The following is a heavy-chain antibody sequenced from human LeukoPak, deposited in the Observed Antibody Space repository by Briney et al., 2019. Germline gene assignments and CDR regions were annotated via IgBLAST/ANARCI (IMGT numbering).Heavy chain of an antibody. D-gene: IGHD4-17*01. CDR3: ARGAYGDYDS. CDR1: AFTFSSYA. V-gene: IGHV3-23*01. J-gene: IGHJ5*01. CDR2: SAGADST. Sequence: GGSLRLSCAASAFTFSSYAMSWVRQAPGKGLEWVSASAGADSTYYADSVQGRFTISRDNSKNTLYLQMSGLRAEDTAVYFCARGAYGDYDSWGQGPLVTVSS.